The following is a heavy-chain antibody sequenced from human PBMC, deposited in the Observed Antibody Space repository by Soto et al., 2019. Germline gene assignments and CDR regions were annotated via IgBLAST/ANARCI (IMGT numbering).Heavy chain of an antibody. J-gene: IGHJ4*01. CDR3: AADVGASARTLDY. CDR1: GGTFSTYA. D-gene: IGHD1-26*01. V-gene: IGHV1-69*01. CDR2: ILTLFGTA. Sequence: QVQLVQSGAEVKKPGSSVNVSCKASGGTFSTYAISWVRQAPGQGLECMGGILTLFGTANYAQKFQGRVTITADESTSTAYMALSSLRSEDTAVYYCAADVGASARTLDYWGHGYLVTVSS.